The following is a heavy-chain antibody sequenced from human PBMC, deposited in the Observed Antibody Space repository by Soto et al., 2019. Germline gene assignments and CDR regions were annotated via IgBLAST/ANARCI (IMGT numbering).Heavy chain of an antibody. CDR2: INPNSGTT. CDR1: GYTFTDYY. CDR3: ARVPRGVYYGMDV. V-gene: IGHV1-2*04. J-gene: IGHJ6*02. Sequence: QVQLVQSGAEVKKPGASVKVSCKASGYTFTDYYMHWVRQAPGQRLEWMGWINPNSGTTNYAQKFQGWATMTRDTSITTVYMEVSRLRSDDTAVYYCARVPRGVYYGMDVWGQGTTVTVSS. D-gene: IGHD3-10*01.